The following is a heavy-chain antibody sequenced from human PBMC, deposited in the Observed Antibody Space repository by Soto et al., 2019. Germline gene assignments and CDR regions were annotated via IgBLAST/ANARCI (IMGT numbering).Heavy chain of an antibody. V-gene: IGHV4-38-2*01. CDR1: GYSISSGYY. D-gene: IGHD6-13*01. CDR3: ARRHSSSWPFDY. J-gene: IGHJ4*02. Sequence: SETLSLTCAVSGYSISSGYYWGWIRQPPGKGLEWIGSIYHSGNTYYNPSLRSRVTISLDTSKNQFSLKLSSVTAADTAVYYCARRHSSSWPFDYWGQGTLVTVSS. CDR2: IYHSGNT.